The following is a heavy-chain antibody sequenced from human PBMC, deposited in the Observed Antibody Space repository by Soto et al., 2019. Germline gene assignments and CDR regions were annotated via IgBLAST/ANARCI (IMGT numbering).Heavy chain of an antibody. D-gene: IGHD3-9*01. CDR1: GFTFSSYS. Sequence: GGSLRLSCAASGFTFSSYSMNWVRQAPGKGLEWVSSISSSSSYIYYADSVKGRFTISRDNAKNSLYLQMNSLRAEDTAVYYCARGILRYFDWYYMDVWGKGTTVTVSS. J-gene: IGHJ6*03. CDR3: ARGILRYFDWYYMDV. V-gene: IGHV3-21*01. CDR2: ISSSSSYI.